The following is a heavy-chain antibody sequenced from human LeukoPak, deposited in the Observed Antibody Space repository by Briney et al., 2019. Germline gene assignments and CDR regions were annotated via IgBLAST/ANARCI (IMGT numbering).Heavy chain of an antibody. Sequence: GRSLRLSCAASGFTFSSYAMHWVRQAPGKGLEWVAVISYDGSNKYYADSVKGRFTISRDNSKNTLYLQMNSLRAEDTAVYYCARDAMIVVVSNWFDPWGQGTLVTVSS. D-gene: IGHD3-22*01. V-gene: IGHV3-30-3*01. CDR1: GFTFSSYA. J-gene: IGHJ5*02. CDR2: ISYDGSNK. CDR3: ARDAMIVVVSNWFDP.